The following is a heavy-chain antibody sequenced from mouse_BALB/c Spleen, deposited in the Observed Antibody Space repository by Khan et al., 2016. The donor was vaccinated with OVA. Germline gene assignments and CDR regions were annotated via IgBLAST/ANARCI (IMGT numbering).Heavy chain of an antibody. D-gene: IGHD2-1*01. J-gene: IGHJ3*01. Sequence: QVQLKESGAELVKPGASVRLSCKASGYTFTSYYLYWVKQRPGQGLEWIGDINPSNGGTNFNEKFKSKATLTVDKSASTAYMRLSSLTSEDSAVYYCTRSGYGTFAYWGQGTLVTVSA. CDR1: GYTFTSYY. CDR2: INPSNGGT. CDR3: TRSGYGTFAY. V-gene: IGHV1S81*02.